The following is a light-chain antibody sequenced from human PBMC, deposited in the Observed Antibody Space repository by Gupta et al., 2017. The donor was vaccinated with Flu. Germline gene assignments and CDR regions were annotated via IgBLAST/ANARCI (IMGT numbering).Light chain of an antibody. J-gene: IGKJ3*01. CDR1: KGINNL. Sequence: DRQLTQSPSFLSASVGDGVTVTCRSSKGINNLVAWYQQQPGEAPTLLIDAASSLQSGVPTRCGGGGSRKDFTLTISSLQPEYSAIYYCQHLSTSPITFGHGTQVDVK. V-gene: IGKV1-9*01. CDR3: QHLSTSPIT. CDR2: AAS.